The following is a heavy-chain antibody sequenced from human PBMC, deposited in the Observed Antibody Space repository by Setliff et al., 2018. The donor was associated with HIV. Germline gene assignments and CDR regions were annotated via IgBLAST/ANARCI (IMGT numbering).Heavy chain of an antibody. CDR3: ARDPGMQLRYAFDF. CDR2: ISSGGNYI. J-gene: IGHJ4*02. D-gene: IGHD3-9*01. V-gene: IGHV3-21*01. CDR1: GGSITSSS. Sequence: ETLSLTCSVSGGSITSSSFYWSWIRQPAGKGLEWVSSISSGGNYIYYRDSMKGRFTISRDNARNSLFLQMNGLRAEDTAVYYCARDPGMQLRYAFDFWGQGTPVTVSS.